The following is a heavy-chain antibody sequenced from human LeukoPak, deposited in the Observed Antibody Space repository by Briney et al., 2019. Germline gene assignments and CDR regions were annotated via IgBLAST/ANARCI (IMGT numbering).Heavy chain of an antibody. CDR1: GGSISSGDYY. Sequence: TLSLTCTVSGGSISSGDYYWSWIRQPPGKGLEWIGYIYYSGSTYYNPSLKSRVTISVDTSKNQFSLKLSSVTAADTAVYYCARGRNYGSGSYYQKGYNWFDPWGQGTLVTVSS. J-gene: IGHJ5*02. V-gene: IGHV4-30-4*08. CDR2: IYYSGST. D-gene: IGHD3-10*01. CDR3: ARGRNYGSGSYYQKGYNWFDP.